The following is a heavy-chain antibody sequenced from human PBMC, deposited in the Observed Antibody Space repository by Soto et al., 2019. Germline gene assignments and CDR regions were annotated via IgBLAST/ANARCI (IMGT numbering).Heavy chain of an antibody. D-gene: IGHD3-3*01. CDR1: GVSISSNNW. CDR2: VFHSGST. J-gene: IGHJ5*02. Sequence: QVQLQESGPGLVKPSETLSLTCAVSGVSISSNNWWSWVRQPPGKGLEWIGEVFHSGSTNYNPSLMTRVTISVDKSKNQFSLRLSSVTAADTAVYYCATLKTYPIFGPYNWFDPWGQGTLVTVSS. V-gene: IGHV4-4*02. CDR3: ATLKTYPIFGPYNWFDP.